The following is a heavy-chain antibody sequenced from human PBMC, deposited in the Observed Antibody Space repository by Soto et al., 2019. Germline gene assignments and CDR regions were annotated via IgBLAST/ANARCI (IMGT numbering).Heavy chain of an antibody. V-gene: IGHV1-18*01. CDR3: VKDRDSNSWPSRDV. Sequence: QVHLVQSGAGVKKPGASVNVSCKTSGYTFTRNGISWVRQAPGQGLEWMGWISPNSGNIKYAQKLQGRVIMTTDTSTSTAYMELRSLRFDDTAVYYCVKDRDSNSWPSRDVWGPGTTVTVSS. D-gene: IGHD3-22*01. J-gene: IGHJ6*02. CDR1: GYTFTRNG. CDR2: ISPNSGNI.